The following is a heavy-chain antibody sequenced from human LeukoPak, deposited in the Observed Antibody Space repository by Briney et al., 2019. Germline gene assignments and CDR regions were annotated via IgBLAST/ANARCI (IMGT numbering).Heavy chain of an antibody. D-gene: IGHD3-3*01. CDR2: IYTSGST. CDR3: ARGDFWSGPEDYYGMDV. V-gene: IGHV4-4*07. Sequence: SETLSLTCTVSGGSISSYYWSWIRQPAGKGLEWIGRIYTSGSTNYNPSLKSRVTMSVDTSKNQFSLKLSSVTAADTAVYYCARGDFWSGPEDYYGMDVWGQGTTVTVSS. J-gene: IGHJ6*02. CDR1: GGSISSYY.